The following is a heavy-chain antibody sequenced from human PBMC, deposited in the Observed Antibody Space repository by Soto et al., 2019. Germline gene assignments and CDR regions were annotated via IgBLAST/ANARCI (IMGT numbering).Heavy chain of an antibody. CDR1: GFTFNTYP. J-gene: IGHJ6*02. Sequence: EVQLLQSGGGFRPPGGSVRLSCATSGFTFNTYPMTGVRQAPGKGLEWVASISSTAGRTSSYADSVKGRFAIARDFSDNSVYLEMNNLRVDDTAVYFCAKGVLSFHYGMEVWGQGTTVTVSS. D-gene: IGHD3-10*01. V-gene: IGHV3-23*01. CDR3: AKGVLSFHYGMEV. CDR2: ISSTAGRTS.